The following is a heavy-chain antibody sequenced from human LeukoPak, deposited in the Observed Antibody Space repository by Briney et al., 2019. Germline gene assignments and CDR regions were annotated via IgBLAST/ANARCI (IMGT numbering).Heavy chain of an antibody. V-gene: IGHV3-21*01. J-gene: IGHJ3*01. CDR2: IRSSSRYI. CDR1: GFTFSNYA. Sequence: GGSLRLSCAASGFTFSNYALNWVRQAPGKGLEWVSCIRSSSRYIYYADSVKGRFTISRDNANNSLYLQMNSLRAEDTAVYYCARAQGHAFDLWGQGTTVTVSS. CDR3: ARAQGHAFDL.